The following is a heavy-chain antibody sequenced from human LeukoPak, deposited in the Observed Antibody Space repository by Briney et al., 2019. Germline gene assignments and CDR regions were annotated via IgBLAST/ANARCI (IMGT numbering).Heavy chain of an antibody. J-gene: IGHJ4*02. V-gene: IGHV6-1*01. Sequence: SQTLSLTCAISGDSVPSNSAAGNWIRQSPSRGVEWLVRTYYRSNWYNDYAVSVKSRITINPDTSKNQFSLQLNSVTPEDTAVYYCALDYDSRGSDFDYWGQGTLVTVSS. CDR3: ALDYDSRGSDFDY. CDR2: TYYRSNWYN. D-gene: IGHD3-22*01. CDR1: GDSVPSNSAA.